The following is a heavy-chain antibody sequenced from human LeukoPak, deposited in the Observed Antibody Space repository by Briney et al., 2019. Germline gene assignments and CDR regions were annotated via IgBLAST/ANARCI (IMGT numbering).Heavy chain of an antibody. CDR3: ARAERWLAFDH. Sequence: PGESLRLSCAASGFTVSSNYMSWVRQAPGKGLEWVSVIYSGGSTSYAGSVKGRFTISRDNSKNTLFLQMNSLRAEDTAVYYCARAERWLAFDHWGQGTLVTVSS. V-gene: IGHV3-53*01. CDR2: IYSGGST. J-gene: IGHJ4*02. D-gene: IGHD6-19*01. CDR1: GFTVSSNY.